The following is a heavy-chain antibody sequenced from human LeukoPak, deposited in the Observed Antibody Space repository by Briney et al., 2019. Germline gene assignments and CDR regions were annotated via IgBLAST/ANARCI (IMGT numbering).Heavy chain of an antibody. Sequence: SETLSLTCTVSGASMNSYYWNWIRQHAGMGLEWIGRMYVGGTTNYNPSLKSRVTMSVDTSKIQFSLKLNSVTAADTAVYYCARSRCYNCAFDVWGQGTMVTVSS. D-gene: IGHD2-2*02. CDR1: GASMNSYY. CDR3: ARSRCYNCAFDV. V-gene: IGHV4-4*07. J-gene: IGHJ3*01. CDR2: MYVGGTT.